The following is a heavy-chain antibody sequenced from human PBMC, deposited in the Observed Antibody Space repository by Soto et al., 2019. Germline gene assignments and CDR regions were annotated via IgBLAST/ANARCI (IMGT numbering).Heavy chain of an antibody. Sequence: SQTPSVTCAMSGGSVSSNIAAWNCIRQSPSRGLEWLGRTYYRSKWYNDYAVSVKSRITINPDTSKNQFSLQLNSVTPEDTAVYYCARVGMAAAGNEKGWFDPWGQGTLVTVSS. J-gene: IGHJ5*02. V-gene: IGHV6-1*01. CDR3: ARVGMAAAGNEKGWFDP. CDR1: GGSVSSNIAA. D-gene: IGHD6-13*01. CDR2: TYYRSKWYN.